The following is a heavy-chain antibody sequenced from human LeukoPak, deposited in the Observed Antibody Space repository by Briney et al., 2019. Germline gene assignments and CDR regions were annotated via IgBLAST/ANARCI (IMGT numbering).Heavy chain of an antibody. J-gene: IGHJ4*02. CDR2: ISSSSDYI. Sequence: PGGSLRLSCAASGFIFSSFSMTWVRQAPGKGLEWVSSISSSSDYIWYADSVKGRFTISRDSAKNSLYLQMNSLGDEDTAVYYCARGVSTIRGVIVYWGQGTLVTVSS. V-gene: IGHV3-21*01. D-gene: IGHD3-10*01. CDR1: GFIFSSFS. CDR3: ARGVSTIRGVIVY.